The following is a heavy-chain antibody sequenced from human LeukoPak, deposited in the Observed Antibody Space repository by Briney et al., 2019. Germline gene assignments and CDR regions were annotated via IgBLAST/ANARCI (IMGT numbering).Heavy chain of an antibody. Sequence: ASVKVSCKASGYTFTTYGISWVRQAPGQGLEWMGWVSGNNGNTNYAQKLQGRVTMTTDTSTNTAYMELRCLRSDDTAVYYCARDFDVWGQGTMVTVSS. V-gene: IGHV1-18*01. CDR3: ARDFDV. CDR2: VSGNNGNT. CDR1: GYTFTTYG. J-gene: IGHJ3*01.